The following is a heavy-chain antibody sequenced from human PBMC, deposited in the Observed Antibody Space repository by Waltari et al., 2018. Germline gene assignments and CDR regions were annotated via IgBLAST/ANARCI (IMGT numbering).Heavy chain of an antibody. D-gene: IGHD3-3*01. CDR3: ARSGGGTTTFGVAE. Sequence: QVQLVQSGAEVKKSGASVKVSCKASGYTFTDFFIHWVRQAPGQGLEWMGRINPNRGDTSDGQRVQGRVTMTGDTSITTAYMELTGLRSDDTAIYYCARSGGGTTTFGVAEWGQGSLVTVSS. V-gene: IGHV1-2*02. CDR2: INPNRGDT. J-gene: IGHJ4*02. CDR1: GYTFTDFF.